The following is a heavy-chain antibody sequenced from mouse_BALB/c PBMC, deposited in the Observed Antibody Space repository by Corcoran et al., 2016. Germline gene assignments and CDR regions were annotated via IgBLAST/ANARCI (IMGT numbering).Heavy chain of an antibody. CDR2: IDPANGNT. CDR3: ARSTGTIDY. Sequence: EVQLQQSGAELVKPGASVKLSCTASGFNIKDTYMHWVKQRPEQGLEWIGRIDPANGNTKYDPKFQGKATITADTSSNTAYLQPNSLTSKDTAVYYCARSTGTIDYWGQGTTLTVSS. D-gene: IGHD4-1*01. CDR1: GFNIKDTY. J-gene: IGHJ2*01. V-gene: IGHV14-3*02.